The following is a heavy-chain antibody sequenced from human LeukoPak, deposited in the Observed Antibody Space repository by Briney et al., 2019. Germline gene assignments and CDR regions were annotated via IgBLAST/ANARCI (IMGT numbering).Heavy chain of an antibody. CDR2: IGGSGDIT. Sequence: PGGSLRLSCAASGFNFSSYAMNWVRPAPGKGLEWVSGIGGSGDITYYADSVKGRFTISRDNFKNTLYLQMNSLRAEDTAVYYCAKDLGYTYGRFDYWGQGTLVTVSS. V-gene: IGHV3-23*01. CDR3: AKDLGYTYGRFDY. CDR1: GFNFSSYA. J-gene: IGHJ4*02. D-gene: IGHD5-18*01.